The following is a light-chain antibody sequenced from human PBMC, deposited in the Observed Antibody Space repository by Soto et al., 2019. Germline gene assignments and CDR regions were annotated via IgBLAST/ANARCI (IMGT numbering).Light chain of an antibody. CDR2: AAS. CDR1: QSISSS. Sequence: DIEMTQSPSSLSVSVGETITITCRASQSISSSLNWFQHSPGQPPKLLLFAASNLHAGVPPRLSGSGSGTSFSLTIRSLQPEDFATYYCQQSFNLPRTFGPGTRVEFK. V-gene: IGKV1-39*01. CDR3: QQSFNLPRT. J-gene: IGKJ1*01.